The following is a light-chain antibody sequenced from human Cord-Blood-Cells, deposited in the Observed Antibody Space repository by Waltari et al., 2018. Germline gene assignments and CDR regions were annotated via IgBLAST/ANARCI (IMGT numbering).Light chain of an antibody. CDR1: QSVSSSY. J-gene: IGKJ3*01. Sequence: EIVLTQSSGTLSLSAGERATLSCRASQSVSSSYLAWYQQKPGQAPRLLIYGASSRATCIPDRFSGSGSGTDFTLTISRLEPEDFAVYYCQQYGSSFTFGPGTKVDI. CDR2: GAS. V-gene: IGKV3-20*01. CDR3: QQYGSSFT.